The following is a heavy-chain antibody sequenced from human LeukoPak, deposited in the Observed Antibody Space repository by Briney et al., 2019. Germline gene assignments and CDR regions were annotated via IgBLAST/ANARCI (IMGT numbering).Heavy chain of an antibody. D-gene: IGHD5-12*01. Sequence: ASVKVSCKASGYTFTSYGISWVRQAPGQGLEWMGWISGHNGNTNYAQKLQGSVTMTTDTSTSTAYMELRSLRSDDTAVYYCARVVGSGGYDFSDYWGQGTLVTVSS. J-gene: IGHJ4*02. V-gene: IGHV1-18*01. CDR1: GYTFTSYG. CDR3: ARVVGSGGYDFSDY. CDR2: ISGHNGNT.